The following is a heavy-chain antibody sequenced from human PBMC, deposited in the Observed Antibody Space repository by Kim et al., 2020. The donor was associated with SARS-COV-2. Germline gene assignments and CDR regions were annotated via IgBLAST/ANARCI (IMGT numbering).Heavy chain of an antibody. CDR2: ISGSGGST. CDR1: GFTFSSYA. J-gene: IGHJ5*02. V-gene: IGHV3-23*01. Sequence: GGSLRLSCAASGFTFSSYAMSWVRQAPGKGLEWVSAISGSGGSTYYADSVKGRFTISRDNSKNTLYLQMNSLRAEDTAVYYCAKGPGKDYYGSGSHYNWFDPWGQGTLVTVSS. D-gene: IGHD3-10*01. CDR3: AKGPGKDYYGSGSHYNWFDP.